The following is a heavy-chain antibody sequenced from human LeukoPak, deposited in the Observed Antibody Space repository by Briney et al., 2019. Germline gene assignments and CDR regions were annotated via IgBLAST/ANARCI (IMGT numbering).Heavy chain of an antibody. CDR1: GFTFSDYA. CDR3: AREDDDSNGIDV. CDR2: ISYDGKHK. D-gene: IGHD4-11*01. J-gene: IGHJ6*02. V-gene: IGHV3-30*04. Sequence: GGSLRLSCAASGFTFSDYAMEWVRQAPGKGLEWVALISYDGKHKYYADSMKGRFTISRDNSKNTLYLQMNSLRAEDTAVYYCAREDDDSNGIDVWGHGTTVTVSS.